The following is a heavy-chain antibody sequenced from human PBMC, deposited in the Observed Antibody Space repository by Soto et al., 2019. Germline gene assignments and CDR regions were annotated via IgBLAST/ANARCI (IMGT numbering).Heavy chain of an antibody. CDR1: GGLINYSS. J-gene: IGHJ6*02. Sequence: SEPTFLTCTVAGGLINYSSCSLLRQPPGGVLWLSGYISYTGGAHYNAYLKSRTTISVNTSKNQVSLKLNSVTAADTALYYCARVNYGDYYYGMDVWGQGTTVTVSS. CDR2: ISYTGGA. V-gene: IGHV4-59*01. D-gene: IGHD4-17*01. CDR3: ARVNYGDYYYGMDV.